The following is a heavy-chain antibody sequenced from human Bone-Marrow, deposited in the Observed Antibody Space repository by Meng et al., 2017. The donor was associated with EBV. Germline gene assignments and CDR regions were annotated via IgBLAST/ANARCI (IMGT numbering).Heavy chain of an antibody. Sequence: VQLSESGVGLVCPWGSLRLSVAASGFALSSFWVHGCRQAQGKGLVWVSRINTVGRVINYADSVKGRFTISRDNAKNTVYLQMNNLRAEDTAVYYCAKDCFGDKDSWGQGTLVTVSS. D-gene: IGHD2-21*01. V-gene: IGHV3-74*01. CDR3: AKDCFGDKDS. CDR1: GFALSSFW. J-gene: IGHJ4*02. CDR2: INTVGRVI.